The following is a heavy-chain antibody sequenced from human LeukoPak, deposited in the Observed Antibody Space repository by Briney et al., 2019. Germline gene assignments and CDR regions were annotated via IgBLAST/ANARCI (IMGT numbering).Heavy chain of an antibody. CDR2: INPNSGGT. CDR1: GYTFTGYY. D-gene: IGHD4-17*01. CDR3: ARYSTVTKGFDY. J-gene: IGHJ4*02. V-gene: IGHV1-2*02. Sequence: GASVKVSCKASGYTFTGYYMHWVRQAPGQGLEWMGWINPNSGGTNYAQKFQGRVTMTRDTSISTAYMELSRLRSDDTVVYYCARYSTVTKGFDYWGQGTLVTVSS.